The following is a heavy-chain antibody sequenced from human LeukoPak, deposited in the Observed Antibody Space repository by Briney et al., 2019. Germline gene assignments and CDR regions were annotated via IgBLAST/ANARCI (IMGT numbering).Heavy chain of an antibody. CDR3: ARHNPTMIVPNFDY. CDR1: GYTFTGYY. CDR2: INPNSGGT. Sequence: ASVKVSCKASGYTFTGYYMHWVRQAPGQGLEWMGRINPNSGGTNYAQKFQGRVTMTRDTSISTAYMELSGLRSDDTAVYYCARHNPTMIVPNFDYWGQGTLVTVSS. V-gene: IGHV1-2*06. D-gene: IGHD3-22*01. J-gene: IGHJ4*02.